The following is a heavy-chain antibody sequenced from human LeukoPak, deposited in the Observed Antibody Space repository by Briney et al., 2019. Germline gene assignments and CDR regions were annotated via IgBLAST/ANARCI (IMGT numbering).Heavy chain of an antibody. CDR1: GGSISSGGYY. Sequence: PSQTLSLTCTVSGGSISSGGYYWSWIRQHPGKGPEWIGYIYYSGSTYYNPSLKSRVTISVDTSKNQFSLKLSSVTAADTAVYYCARAEVAATPFDPWGQGTLVTVSS. D-gene: IGHD2-15*01. J-gene: IGHJ5*02. CDR2: IYYSGST. V-gene: IGHV4-31*03. CDR3: ARAEVAATPFDP.